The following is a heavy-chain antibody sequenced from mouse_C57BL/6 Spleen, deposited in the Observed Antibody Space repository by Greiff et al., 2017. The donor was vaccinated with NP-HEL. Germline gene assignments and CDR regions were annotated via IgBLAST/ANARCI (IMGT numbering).Heavy chain of an antibody. D-gene: IGHD1-1*01. J-gene: IGHJ3*01. CDR3: ARSTTVVAPGAY. CDR1: GYAFSSSW. CDR2: IYPGDGDT. Sequence: QVQLKESGPELVKPGASVKISCKASGYAFSSSWMNWVKQRPGKGLEWIGRIYPGDGDTNYNGKFKGKATLTADKSSSTAYMQLSSLTSEDSAVYFCARSTTVVAPGAYWGQGTLVTVSA. V-gene: IGHV1-82*01.